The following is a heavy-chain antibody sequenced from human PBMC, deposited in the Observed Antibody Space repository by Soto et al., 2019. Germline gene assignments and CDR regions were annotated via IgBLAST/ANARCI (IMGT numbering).Heavy chain of an antibody. CDR1: GGSISSYY. D-gene: IGHD5-18*01. CDR3: AMGSRGYCYGSLVD. CDR2: IYYSGGT. V-gene: IGHV4-59*01. J-gene: IGHJ4*02. Sequence: XESLTLSCTVSGGSISSYYWSWIRQPPGKGLEWIGYIYYSGGTSYNPSLKSRVTISVDTSKNPFSLKLSSVTDADTAVYYRAMGSRGYCYGSLVDWGQGTLVTVSS.